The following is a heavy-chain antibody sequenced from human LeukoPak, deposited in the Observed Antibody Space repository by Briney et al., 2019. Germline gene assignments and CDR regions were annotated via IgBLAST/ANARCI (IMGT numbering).Heavy chain of an antibody. CDR2: INHSGST. D-gene: IGHD3-16*01. Sequence: PSETLSLTCAVYGGSFSGYYWSWIRQPPGKGLEWIGEINHSGSTNYNPSLKSRVTISVDTSKNQFSLKLSSVTAADTAVYYCARGWYVLTFFDYWGQGTLVTVSS. CDR1: GGSFSGYY. V-gene: IGHV4-34*01. CDR3: ARGWYVLTFFDY. J-gene: IGHJ4*02.